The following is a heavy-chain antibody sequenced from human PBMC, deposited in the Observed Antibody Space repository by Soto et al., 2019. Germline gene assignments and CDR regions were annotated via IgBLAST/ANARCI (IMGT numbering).Heavy chain of an antibody. V-gene: IGHV1-8*01. D-gene: IGHD3-10*01. Sequence: ASVKVSCKASGYTFTSYDINWVRQATGQGLEWMGWMNPKSGNTGYAQKFQGRVTMTRNTSIGTAYMELNSLRSEDTAVYYCARMYYDSGTGNWFDPWGQGTPVTVSS. CDR1: GYTFTSYD. CDR2: MNPKSGNT. CDR3: ARMYYDSGTGNWFDP. J-gene: IGHJ5*02.